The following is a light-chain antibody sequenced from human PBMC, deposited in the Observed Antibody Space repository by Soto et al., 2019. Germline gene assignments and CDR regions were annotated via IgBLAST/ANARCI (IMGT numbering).Light chain of an antibody. CDR3: HQYGDSPRT. CDR2: DTS. J-gene: IGKJ1*01. Sequence: EIVLTQSPATLSLSPGERATLSCRASQRVRYNYLVWYQQKPGQAPRLLIYDTSIRATGIPDRFSGSGSGTDFTLTISSLEPEDFAVYYCHQYGDSPRTFGQGTQVEIK. CDR1: QRVRYNY. V-gene: IGKV3-20*01.